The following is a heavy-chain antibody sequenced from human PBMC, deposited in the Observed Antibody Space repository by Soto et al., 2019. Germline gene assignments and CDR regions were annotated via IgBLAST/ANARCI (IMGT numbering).Heavy chain of an antibody. D-gene: IGHD6-6*01. J-gene: IGHJ4*02. V-gene: IGHV3-11*01. Sequence: GGSLRLSCAASGFTFVDYPMHWVRQAPGKGLEWVSYISSSGSTIDYADSVKGRFTISRDNAKNSLYLQMNSLRAEDTAVYYCARDQNEYSSSDFDYWGQGTLVTVSS. CDR1: GFTFVDYP. CDR2: ISSSGSTI. CDR3: ARDQNEYSSSDFDY.